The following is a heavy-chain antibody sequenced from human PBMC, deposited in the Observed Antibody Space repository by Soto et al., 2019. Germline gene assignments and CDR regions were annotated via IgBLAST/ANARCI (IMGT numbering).Heavy chain of an antibody. J-gene: IGHJ4*02. CDR1: GYTFTSYT. Sequence: QVQLEQSGAEVKKPGASVKVSCKTSGYTFTSYTLHWVRQAPGQGLEWMGWINAGNGREKYSQRCQDRVSLSTNKPATPPNMELRSPRSEATAIYFCARGGGWVGEASFDSWGQGTLVTVSS. CDR3: ARGGGWVGEASFDS. V-gene: IGHV1-3*01. D-gene: IGHD3-10*01. CDR2: INAGNGRE.